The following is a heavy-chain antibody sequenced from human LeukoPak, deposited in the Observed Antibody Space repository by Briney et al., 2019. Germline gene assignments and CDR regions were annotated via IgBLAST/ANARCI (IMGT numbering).Heavy chain of an antibody. CDR1: GFTFSSYE. V-gene: IGHV3-48*03. Sequence: GGSLRLSCAASGFTFSSYEMNWVRQAPGKGLEWVSYISSSGSTIYYADSVKGRFTISRDNAKNSRYLQMNSLRAEDTAVYYCARGGPAYYDILTGYYPYGMDVWGKGTTVTVSS. CDR3: ARGGPAYYDILTGYYPYGMDV. J-gene: IGHJ6*04. CDR2: ISSSGSTI. D-gene: IGHD3-9*01.